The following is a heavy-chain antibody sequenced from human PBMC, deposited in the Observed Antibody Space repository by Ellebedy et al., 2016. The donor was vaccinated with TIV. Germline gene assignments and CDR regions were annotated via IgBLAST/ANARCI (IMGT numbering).Heavy chain of an antibody. CDR1: GVTVTSNY. Sequence: GGSLRLXXVASGVTVTSNYISWVRQAPGQGLEWVSVIYSGVSMFYADSVKGRFTISRDDSKNTLYLQMNSLRVEDTAVYYCARGINAPPLDAFDLWGQGTMVTVSS. D-gene: IGHD3-16*01. J-gene: IGHJ3*01. CDR3: ARGINAPPLDAFDL. CDR2: IYSGVSM. V-gene: IGHV3-53*01.